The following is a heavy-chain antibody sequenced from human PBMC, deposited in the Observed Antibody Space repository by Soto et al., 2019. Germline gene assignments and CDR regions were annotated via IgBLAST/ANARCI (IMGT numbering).Heavy chain of an antibody. V-gene: IGHV3-33*01. J-gene: IGHJ5*02. CDR3: ARDALWFGERGNWFDP. D-gene: IGHD3-10*01. CDR1: GFTFSSYG. Sequence: GGSLRLSCAASGFTFSSYGMHWVRQAPGKGLEWVAVIWYDGSNKYYADSVKGRFTISRDNSKNTLYLQMNSLRAEDTAVYYCARDALWFGERGNWFDPWGQGTLVTVSS. CDR2: IWYDGSNK.